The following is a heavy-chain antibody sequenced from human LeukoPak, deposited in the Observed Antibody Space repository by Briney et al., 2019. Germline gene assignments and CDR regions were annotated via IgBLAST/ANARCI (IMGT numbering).Heavy chain of an antibody. J-gene: IGHJ5*02. D-gene: IGHD2-15*01. CDR2: INHSGST. CDR1: GGSFSGYY. Sequence: SETLSLTCAVYGGSFSGYYWSWIRQPPGKGLEWIGEINHSGSTNYNPSLKSRVTISVDTSKNQFSLKLSSVTAADTAVYYCARGVVVVAATHYWFDPWGQGTLVTVSS. CDR3: ARGVVVVAATHYWFDP. V-gene: IGHV4-34*01.